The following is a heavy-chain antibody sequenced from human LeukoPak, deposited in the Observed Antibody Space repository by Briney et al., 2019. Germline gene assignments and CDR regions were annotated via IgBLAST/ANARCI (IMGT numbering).Heavy chain of an antibody. D-gene: IGHD3-16*01. CDR3: ARVVQLGWFDP. CDR2: INPNSGGA. J-gene: IGHJ5*02. Sequence: ASVKVSCKASGYTFTDYYLHWVRQAPGQGLEWMGWINPNSGGANYPQKFQGRVTMTRDTSISTAYMELSRLRSDDTAVYYCARVVQLGWFDPWGQGTLVTVSS. CDR1: GYTFTDYY. V-gene: IGHV1-2*02.